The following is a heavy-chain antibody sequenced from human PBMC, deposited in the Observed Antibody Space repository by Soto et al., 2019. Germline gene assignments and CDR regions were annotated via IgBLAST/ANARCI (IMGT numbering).Heavy chain of an antibody. CDR1: GFTVSSNY. D-gene: IGHD3-22*01. CDR2: IYSGGST. CDR3: ARNGDYDSSGNDAFDI. Sequence: EVQLVESGGGLIQPGGSLSLSCAASGFTVSSNYMSWVRQAPGKGLEWVSVIYSGGSTYYADSVKGRFTISRDNSKDTPYLQINSLRAEDTAVYYCARNGDYDSSGNDAFDIWCQETMVTVSS. J-gene: IGHJ3*02. V-gene: IGHV3-53*01.